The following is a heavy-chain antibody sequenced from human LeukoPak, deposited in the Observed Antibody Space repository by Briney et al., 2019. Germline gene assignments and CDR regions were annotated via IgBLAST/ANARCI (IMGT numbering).Heavy chain of an antibody. D-gene: IGHD3-3*01. CDR2: ISFDGSYK. CDR1: GFTFSSYD. CDR3: ARELRASAITTPTYGMDF. Sequence: GGSLRLSCAASGFTFSSYDMHWVRQAPSKGLEWVAVISFDGSYKYYGESVKGRFTISRDNSKNKLHLQMNSLRGEDTAVYYCARELRASAITTPTYGMDFWGQGTTVTVSS. J-gene: IGHJ6*02. V-gene: IGHV3-30*03.